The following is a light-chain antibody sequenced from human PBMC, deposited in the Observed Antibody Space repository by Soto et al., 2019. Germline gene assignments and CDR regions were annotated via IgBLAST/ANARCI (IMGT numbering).Light chain of an antibody. CDR2: GAS. Sequence: EIVLTQSPGTLSLSPGERVTLSCRASQSVRSSSLAWYQQIPGQAPRLLIYGASTRATGIPDRFSGSGSGTDFTLTISRLEPEDFAVYYCQQYDSSIQHTFGQGTKVDIK. CDR3: QQYDSSIQHT. CDR1: QSVRSSS. V-gene: IGKV3-20*01. J-gene: IGKJ2*01.